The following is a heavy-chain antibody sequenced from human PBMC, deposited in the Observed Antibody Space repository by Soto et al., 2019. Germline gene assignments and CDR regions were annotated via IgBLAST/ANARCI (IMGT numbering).Heavy chain of an antibody. V-gene: IGHV3-74*01. CDR2: IHYDGSST. Sequence: GGSLRLSCAASGFTFSSYWMYWVRQLPGKGLVWVSRIHYDGSSTSYADSVKGRFTISRDNAKNTLYLQMDSLGAEDTAVYYCARDYRNTALILWGQGXLVTVSS. CDR1: GFTFSSYW. J-gene: IGHJ4*02. CDR3: ARDYRNTALIL. D-gene: IGHD5-18*01.